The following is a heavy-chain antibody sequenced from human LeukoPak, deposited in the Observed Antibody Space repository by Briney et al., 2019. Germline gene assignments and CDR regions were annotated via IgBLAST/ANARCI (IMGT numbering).Heavy chain of an antibody. CDR3: ARVTAVAPDNAFDI. CDR1: GFTFSSYE. J-gene: IGHJ3*02. Sequence: GGSLRLPCAASGFTFSSYEMNWVRQAPGKGLEWVSYISSSGSTIYYADSVKGRFTISRDNAKNSLYLQMNSLRAEDTAVYYCARVTAVAPDNAFDIWGQGIMVTVSS. D-gene: IGHD6-19*01. V-gene: IGHV3-48*03. CDR2: ISSSGSTI.